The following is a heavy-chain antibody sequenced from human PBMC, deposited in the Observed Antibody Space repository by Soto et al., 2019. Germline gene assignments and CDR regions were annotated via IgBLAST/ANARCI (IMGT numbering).Heavy chain of an antibody. CDR2: IIPIFGTA. CDR3: ATEDVPGITGTTWRWFDH. V-gene: IGHV1-69*01. CDR1: GGTFSSYA. Sequence: QVQLVQSGAEVKKPGSSVKVSCKASGGTFSSYAISWVRQAPGQGLEWMGGIIPIFGTANYAQKFQGGVTITGEDSITADDMALRSCRYVYTAIYYCATEDVPGITGTTWRWFDHCGQGTLVTDSS. J-gene: IGHJ5*02. D-gene: IGHD1-7*01.